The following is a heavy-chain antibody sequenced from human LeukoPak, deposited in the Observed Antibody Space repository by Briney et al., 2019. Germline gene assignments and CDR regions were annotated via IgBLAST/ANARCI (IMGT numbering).Heavy chain of an antibody. J-gene: IGHJ4*02. Sequence: GGSLRLSCAASGFTFSIYSMNWVRQAPGKGLEWISYITSNSGTIYYTDSVKGRFTISGDNAKNSLYLQMNSLRAEDTAVYYCARVAPGHDIGRGYFDYWGQGTLVTVSS. CDR3: ARVAPGHDIGRGYFDY. D-gene: IGHD2-21*01. CDR1: GFTFSIYS. CDR2: ITSNSGTI. V-gene: IGHV3-48*01.